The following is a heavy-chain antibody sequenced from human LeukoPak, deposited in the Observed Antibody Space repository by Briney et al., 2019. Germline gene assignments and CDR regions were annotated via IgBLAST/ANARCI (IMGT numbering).Heavy chain of an antibody. D-gene: IGHD2/OR15-2a*01. CDR1: GFSFNSYT. CDR3: VRDVSRRIGMDV. CDR2: ISPVSSYT. V-gene: IGHV3-21*01. J-gene: IGHJ6*02. Sequence: GGSLRLFCLASGFSFNSYTMNWVREAPGKGLEWVSTISPVSSYTWYAESVKGRFTISRDNPKNSLYLQMDSLRAEDTAVYYCVRDVSRRIGMDVWGQGTTVTVSS.